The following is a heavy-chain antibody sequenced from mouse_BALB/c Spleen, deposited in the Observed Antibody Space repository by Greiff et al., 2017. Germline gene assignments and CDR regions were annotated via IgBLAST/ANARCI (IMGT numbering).Heavy chain of an antibody. CDR1: GFSLTGYG. J-gene: IGHJ3*01. CDR2: IWGDGST. CDR3: ARDRYYYGSSFAY. V-gene: IGHV2-6-7*01. Sequence: VQLVESGPGLVAPSQSLSITCTVSGFSLTGYGVNWVRQPPGKGLEWLGMIWGDGSTDYNSALKSRLSISKDNSKSQVFLKMNSLQTDDTARYYCARDRYYYGSSFAYWGQGTLVTVSA. D-gene: IGHD1-1*01.